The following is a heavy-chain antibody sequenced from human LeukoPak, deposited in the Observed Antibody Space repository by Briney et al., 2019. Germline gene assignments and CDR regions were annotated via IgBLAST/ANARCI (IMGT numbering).Heavy chain of an antibody. J-gene: IGHJ4*02. V-gene: IGHV3-64*01. Sequence: PGGTLRLSCAASGFTFSSYAMHWLRQAPGKGLESVSAISSNGGSTYYANSVKGRFTISRDNSKNTLYLQMGSLRAEDMAVYYCAREGMVAPFDYWGQGTLVTVSS. D-gene: IGHD1-26*01. CDR1: GFTFSSYA. CDR2: ISSNGGST. CDR3: AREGMVAPFDY.